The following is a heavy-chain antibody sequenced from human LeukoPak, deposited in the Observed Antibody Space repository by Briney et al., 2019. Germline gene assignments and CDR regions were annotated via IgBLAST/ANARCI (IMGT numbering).Heavy chain of an antibody. V-gene: IGHV4-59*01. J-gene: IGHJ6*03. CDR1: GGSPSSYY. D-gene: IGHD1-1*01. CDR3: ARAQNWNDFYYYYYMDV. Sequence: SETLSLTCTVSGGSPSSYYWSWIRQPPGKGLEWIGYIYYSGSTNYNPSLKSRVTISVDTSKNQFSLKLSSVTAADTAVYYCARAQNWNDFYYYYYMDVWGKGTTVTVSS. CDR2: IYYSGST.